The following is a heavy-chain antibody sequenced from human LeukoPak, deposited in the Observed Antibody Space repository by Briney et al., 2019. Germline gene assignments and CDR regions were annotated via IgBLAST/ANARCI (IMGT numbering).Heavy chain of an antibody. D-gene: IGHD5-12*01. CDR1: GFTFDDYA. CDR2: ISWNSGSI. J-gene: IGHJ4*02. V-gene: IGHV3-9*01. Sequence: SLRLSCAAPGFTFDDYAMHWVRQAPGKGLEWVSGISWNSGSIGYADSVKGRFTISRDNAKNSLYLQMNSLRAEDTALYYCAKDKGRGSFYYFDYWGQGTLVTVSS. CDR3: AKDKGRGSFYYFDY.